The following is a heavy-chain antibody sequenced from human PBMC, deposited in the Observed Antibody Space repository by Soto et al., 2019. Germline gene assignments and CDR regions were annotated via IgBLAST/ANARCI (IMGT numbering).Heavy chain of an antibody. CDR2: IDWDDDK. Sequence: SGPTLVNPTQTLTLTCTFSGFSLSTSGMCVSWIRQPPGKDLEWLARIDWDDDKYYSTSLKTRLTISKDTSKNQVVLTMPNIDAVDTATYYCARTQLDIVPTIEDYWGQGTLVTVSS. J-gene: IGHJ4*02. V-gene: IGHV2-70*11. CDR1: GFSLSTSGMC. D-gene: IGHD5-12*01. CDR3: ARTQLDIVPTIEDY.